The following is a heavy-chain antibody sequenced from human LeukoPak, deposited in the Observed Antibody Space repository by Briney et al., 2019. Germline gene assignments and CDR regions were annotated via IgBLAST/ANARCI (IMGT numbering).Heavy chain of an antibody. D-gene: IGHD5-18*01. V-gene: IGHV3-15*01. CDR3: TTVSGQLWLRINIDY. CDR2: IKSKTDGGTT. Sequence: GGSLRLSCAASGFTFSNAWMSWVRQAPGKGLEWVGRIKSKTDGGTTDYAAPVKGRFTISRDDSKNTLYLQMNSLKTEDTAVYYCTTVSGQLWLRINIDYWGQGTLVTVSS. J-gene: IGHJ4*02. CDR1: GFTFSNAW.